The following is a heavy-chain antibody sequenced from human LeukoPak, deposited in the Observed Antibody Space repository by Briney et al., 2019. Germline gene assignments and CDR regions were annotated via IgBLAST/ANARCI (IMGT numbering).Heavy chain of an antibody. CDR2: MYYSGST. Sequence: SETLSLTCTVSGGSISSSSYYWGWIRQPPGKGLEWIGTMYYSGSTYYNPALNSRVTISVDTSKNQFSLKLSSVTAADTAVYYCARGADSSGYYSIFYFDYWGQGTLVTVSS. CDR3: ARGADSSGYYSIFYFDY. D-gene: IGHD3-22*01. V-gene: IGHV4-39*07. J-gene: IGHJ4*02. CDR1: GGSISSSSYY.